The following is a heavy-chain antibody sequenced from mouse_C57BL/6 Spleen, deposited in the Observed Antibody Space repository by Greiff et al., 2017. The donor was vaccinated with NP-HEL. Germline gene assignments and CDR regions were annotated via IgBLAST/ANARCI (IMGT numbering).Heavy chain of an antibody. CDR3: APYYSNYVGFDY. J-gene: IGHJ2*01. CDR1: GYTFTSYT. V-gene: IGHV1-4*01. CDR2: INPSSGYT. Sequence: VQLQQSGAELARPGASVKMSCKASGYTFTSYTMHWVKQRPGQGLEWIGYINPSSGYTKYNQKFKDKATLTADKSSSTAYMQLSSLTSEDSAVYYCAPYYSNYVGFDYWGQGTTLTVSS. D-gene: IGHD2-5*01.